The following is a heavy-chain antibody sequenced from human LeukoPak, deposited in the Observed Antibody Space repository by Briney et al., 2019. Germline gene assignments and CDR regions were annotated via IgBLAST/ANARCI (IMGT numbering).Heavy chain of an antibody. CDR1: GGTFSSYA. Sequence: GASVKVSCKASGGTFSSYAISWVRQAPGQGLEWMGWINPNSGGTNYAQKFQGRVTMTRDTSISTAYMELSRLRSDDTAVYYCASWGSSSSNYWGQGTLVTVSS. V-gene: IGHV1-2*02. CDR2: INPNSGGT. J-gene: IGHJ4*02. CDR3: ASWGSSSSNY. D-gene: IGHD6-6*01.